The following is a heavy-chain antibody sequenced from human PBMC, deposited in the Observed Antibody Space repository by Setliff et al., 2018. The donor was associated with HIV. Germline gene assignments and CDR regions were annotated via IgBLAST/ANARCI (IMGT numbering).Heavy chain of an antibody. Sequence: ASVKVSCKASGYTFTSFCMHWVRQAPGQGLEWMGMISPSGGKTTYAQNFKGRVTITRATSTSTAYMELSSLRSEDTAVYYCARASHSGPSSNGWYPYYFDYWGQGTLVTVSS. CDR1: GYTFTSFC. D-gene: IGHD6-19*01. J-gene: IGHJ4*02. CDR3: ARASHSGPSSNGWYPYYFDY. CDR2: ISPSGGKT. V-gene: IGHV1-46*01.